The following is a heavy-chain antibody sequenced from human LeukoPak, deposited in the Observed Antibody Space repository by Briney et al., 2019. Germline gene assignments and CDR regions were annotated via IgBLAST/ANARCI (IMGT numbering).Heavy chain of an antibody. V-gene: IGHV2-70*04. CDR1: GFSLSTSGMR. J-gene: IGHJ6*03. D-gene: IGHD3-10*01. CDR2: IDWDDDK. CDR3: ARSSYYYGSGSSESIYYYYYYMDV. Sequence: VSGPALVKPTQTLTPTCTFSGFSLSTSGMRVSWIRQPPGKALEWLARIDWDDDKFYSTSLKTRLTISKDTSKNQVVLTMTNMDPVDTATYYCARSSYYYGSGSSESIYYYYYYMDVWGKGTTVTVSS.